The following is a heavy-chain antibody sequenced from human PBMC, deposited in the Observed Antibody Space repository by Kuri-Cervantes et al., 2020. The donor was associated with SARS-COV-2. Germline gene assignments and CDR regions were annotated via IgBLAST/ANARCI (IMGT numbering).Heavy chain of an antibody. V-gene: IGHV3-11*05. CDR2: ISQGSRFT. CDR3: ARDWDYGGIKGAVHTQ. CDR1: GFTFSDYY. D-gene: IGHD4/OR15-4a*01. J-gene: IGHJ4*02. Sequence: GESLKISCAASGFTFSDYYMSWVRQAPGKGLEWNAYISQGSRFTDYADSVKGRFIISRDDAKKSLFLQMTSLSGDDTAMYYCARDWDYGGIKGAVHTQWGQGALVTVSS.